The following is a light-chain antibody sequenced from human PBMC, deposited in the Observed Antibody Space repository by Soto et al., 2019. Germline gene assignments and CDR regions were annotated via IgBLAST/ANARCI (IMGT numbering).Light chain of an antibody. V-gene: IGKV1-5*01. CDR3: QQYESYSPLT. CDR2: GAY. CDR1: QSIRSW. J-gene: IGKJ4*01. Sequence: DIQMTQSPSILSASVGDRVTITCRASQSIRSWLAWYQQKPGKAPKLLIYGAYSLESGVPSRFSGRRSGTEFTLTIAGLQPEDFATYYCQQYESYSPLTFGGGTKVEIK.